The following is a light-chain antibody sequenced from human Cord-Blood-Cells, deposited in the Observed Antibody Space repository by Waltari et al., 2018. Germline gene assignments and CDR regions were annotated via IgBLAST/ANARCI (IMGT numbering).Light chain of an antibody. J-gene: IGLJ3*02. Sequence: QYALTQTASVSGSPGQSITISCTGTSSDVGGYNYVSWYQQHPGKAPKLMMYDVSNRPSGVSNRFSGSKSGNTASLTISGLQAEDEADYYCSSYTSSSTWVFGGGTKLTVL. CDR2: DVS. V-gene: IGLV2-14*01. CDR1: SSDVGGYNY. CDR3: SSYTSSSTWV.